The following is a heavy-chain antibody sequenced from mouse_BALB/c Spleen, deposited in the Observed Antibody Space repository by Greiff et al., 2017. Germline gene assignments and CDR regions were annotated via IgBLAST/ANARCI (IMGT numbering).Heavy chain of an antibody. J-gene: IGHJ1*01. V-gene: IGHV3-8*02. Sequence: EVHLVESGPSLVKPSQTLSLTCSVTGDSITSGYWNWIRKFPGNKLEYMGYISYSGSTYYNPSLKSRISITRDTSKNQYYLQLNSVTTEDTATYYCARWGYGSSHWYFDVWGAGTTVTVSS. D-gene: IGHD1-1*01. CDR2: ISYSGST. CDR3: ARWGYGSSHWYFDV. CDR1: GDSITSGY.